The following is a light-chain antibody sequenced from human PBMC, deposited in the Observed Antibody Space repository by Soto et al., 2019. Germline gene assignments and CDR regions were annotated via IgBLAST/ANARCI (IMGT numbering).Light chain of an antibody. J-gene: IGKJ1*01. CDR2: GPS. CDR3: QQYTDSPLT. Sequence: EIVLTQSPGTLSLSPGERATLSCRASESVSSYYMAWYQHKPGQAPRLLIYGPSTRATGIPDRFSASGSGTDFTLSIRRLEPEDSALYYCQQYTDSPLTFGQGTKVEIK. CDR1: ESVSSYY. V-gene: IGKV3-20*01.